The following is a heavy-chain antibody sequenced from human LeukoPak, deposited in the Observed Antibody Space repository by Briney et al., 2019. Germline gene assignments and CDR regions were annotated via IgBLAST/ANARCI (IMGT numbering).Heavy chain of an antibody. V-gene: IGHV4-39*01. D-gene: IGHD6-19*01. J-gene: IGHJ4*02. Sequence: PSETLSLTCTVSGGSISSSSYYWGWIRQPPGKGLEWIGGIYYSGSTYYNPSLKSRVTISVDTSKNQFSLRVSFMTAADTAVYFCARNADVTVASVTFDYWGQGTLVTVSS. CDR3: ARNADVTVASVTFDY. CDR1: GGSISSSSYY. CDR2: IYYSGST.